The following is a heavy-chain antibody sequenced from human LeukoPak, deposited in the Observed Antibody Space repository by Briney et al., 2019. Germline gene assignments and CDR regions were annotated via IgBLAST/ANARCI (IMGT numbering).Heavy chain of an antibody. CDR1: GGSFSGYY. J-gene: IGHJ5*02. V-gene: IGHV4-34*01. D-gene: IGHD2-15*01. CDR2: INHRGST. CDR3: ARGTVVAAISWFDP. Sequence: SETLSLTCGVYGGSFSGYYWSWIRQPPGKGLEWIGEINHRGSTNYNPSLKGRVIISVDTSKNQFSLRLTSVTAADTAAYYCARGTVVAAISWFDPWGQGTLVTVSS.